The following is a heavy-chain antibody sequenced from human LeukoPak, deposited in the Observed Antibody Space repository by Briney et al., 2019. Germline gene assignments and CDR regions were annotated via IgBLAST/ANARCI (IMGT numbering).Heavy chain of an antibody. CDR2: VYHTGVT. CDR3: ARERSSSGGHNWFDP. J-gene: IGHJ5*02. CDR1: GGYIITSGHY. D-gene: IGHD4-23*01. V-gene: IGHV4-39*07. Sequence: PSETLSLTCTVSGGYIITSGHYWGWIRQPPGTGLEWIGSVYHTGVTSTNPFFRSRMSISVDTSKNQFSLNLTSVTAADAAVYYRARERSSSGGHNWFDPWGQGTLVTVSS.